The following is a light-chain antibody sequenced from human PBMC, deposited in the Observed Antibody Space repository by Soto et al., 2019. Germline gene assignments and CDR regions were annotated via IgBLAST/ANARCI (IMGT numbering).Light chain of an antibody. V-gene: IGLV2-14*01. Sequence: QSALTQPASVSGSLGQSITISCTGTSSDIGAYNYVSWYQQHPGKAPKLIIYEVSYRPSGVSNRFSASKSANTASLTVSGLQAEDEAHYYCNSFASSNSLIFGGGTQLTVL. CDR2: EVS. CDR1: SSDIGAYNY. J-gene: IGLJ2*01. CDR3: NSFASSNSLI.